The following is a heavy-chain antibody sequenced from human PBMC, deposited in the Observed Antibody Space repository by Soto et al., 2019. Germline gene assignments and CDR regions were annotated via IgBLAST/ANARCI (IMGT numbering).Heavy chain of an antibody. J-gene: IGHJ4*02. CDR2: IYYSGST. Sequence: QLQLQESGPGLVKPSETLSLTCTVSGGSISSSSYYWGWIRQPPGKGLEWIGSIYYSGSTYYNPSLKSRVTISVDTSKNLFSLKLSSVTAADTAVYYCARHNYDFWSGYYLDYWGQGTLVTVSS. V-gene: IGHV4-39*01. CDR3: ARHNYDFWSGYYLDY. CDR1: GGSISSSSYY. D-gene: IGHD3-3*01.